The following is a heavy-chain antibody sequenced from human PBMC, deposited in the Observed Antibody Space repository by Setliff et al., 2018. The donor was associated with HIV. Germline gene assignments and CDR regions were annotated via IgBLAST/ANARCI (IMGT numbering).Heavy chain of an antibody. CDR2: IIPILGVA. CDR3: VRGVQSPPHYSYYYMDV. CDR1: GGNFRSYG. D-gene: IGHD3-3*01. Sequence: GASVKVSCKASGGNFRSYGISWVRQAPGQGLEWMGRIIPILGVANYAQRFQGKVTITADKSTSTAYMELTSLRFDDTAMYYCVRGVQSPPHYSYYYMDVWGEGTMVTVSS. J-gene: IGHJ6*03. V-gene: IGHV1-69*04.